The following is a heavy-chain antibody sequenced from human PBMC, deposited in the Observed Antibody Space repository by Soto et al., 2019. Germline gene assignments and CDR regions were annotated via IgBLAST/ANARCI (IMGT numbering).Heavy chain of an antibody. CDR2: VSGSGNFT. Sequence: EVQLVESGGGLVRPGESLRLSCAASGFKFSSYTMNWVRQAPGKGLEWVSFVSGSGNFTFYADSVKGRFTISRDNAKDLVYLKMNSLRPEDTALYFCAGRRLAGNWFDPWGPGTLVIVSS. D-gene: IGHD3-10*01. CDR3: AGRRLAGNWFDP. CDR1: GFKFSSYT. J-gene: IGHJ5*02. V-gene: IGHV3-21*06.